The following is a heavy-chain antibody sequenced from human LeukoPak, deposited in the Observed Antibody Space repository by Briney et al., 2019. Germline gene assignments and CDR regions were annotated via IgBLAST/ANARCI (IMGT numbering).Heavy chain of an antibody. CDR2: IYYSGST. CDR1: GGSISSSSYY. D-gene: IGHD3-9*01. Sequence: PSETLSLTCTVSGGSISSSSYYWGWIRQPPGKGLEWIGSIYYSGSTYYNPSLKSRVTISVDTSKNQFSLKLSSVTAADTAVYYCARDRGDILTGYPYYYGMDVWGQGTTVTVSS. CDR3: ARDRGDILTGYPYYYGMDV. V-gene: IGHV4-39*07. J-gene: IGHJ6*02.